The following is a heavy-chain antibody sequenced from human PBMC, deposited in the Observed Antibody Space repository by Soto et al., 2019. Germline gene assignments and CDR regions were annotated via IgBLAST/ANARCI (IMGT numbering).Heavy chain of an antibody. Sequence: QLQLQESGPGLVKPSETLSLTCTVSGGSISSSSYYWGWIRQPPGKGLEWIGSIYYSGSTYYNPSLKSRVTISVDTSKNQFSLKLSSVTAADTAVYYCATTPDIVATIDAFDIWGQGTMVTVSS. CDR2: IYYSGST. V-gene: IGHV4-39*01. D-gene: IGHD5-12*01. CDR1: GGSISSSSYY. J-gene: IGHJ3*02. CDR3: ATTPDIVATIDAFDI.